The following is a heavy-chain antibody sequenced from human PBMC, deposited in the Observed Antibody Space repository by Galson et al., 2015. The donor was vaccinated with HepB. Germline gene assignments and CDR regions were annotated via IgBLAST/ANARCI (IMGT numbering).Heavy chain of an antibody. CDR3: ARASGSYKYYFDY. V-gene: IGHV3-21*01. Sequence: SLRLSCAASTFIFSTYTMNWVRQAPGKGLEWVSSTSSSSSFINYADSVKGRFTISRDNAKNSLYLQMNILRAEDTAVYYCARASGSYKYYFDYWGQGALVTVSS. D-gene: IGHD1-26*01. CDR1: TFIFSTYT. CDR2: TSSSSSFI. J-gene: IGHJ4*02.